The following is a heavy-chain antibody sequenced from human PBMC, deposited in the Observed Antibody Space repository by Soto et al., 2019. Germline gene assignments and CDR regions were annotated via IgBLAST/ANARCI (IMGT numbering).Heavy chain of an antibody. Sequence: PSETLSLTCTVSGGSISSGDYYWSWIRQPPGKGLEWIGYIYYSGSTYYNPSLKSRVTISVDTSKNQFSLKLSSVTAADTAVYYCARDPGTTQMDYGMDVPGQATTVTVSS. V-gene: IGHV4-30-4*01. CDR3: ARDPGTTQMDYGMDV. CDR1: GGSISSGDYY. J-gene: IGHJ6*02. CDR2: IYYSGST. D-gene: IGHD4-17*01.